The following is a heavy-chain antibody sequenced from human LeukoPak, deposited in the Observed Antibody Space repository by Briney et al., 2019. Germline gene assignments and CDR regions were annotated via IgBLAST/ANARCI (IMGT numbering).Heavy chain of an antibody. J-gene: IGHJ6*03. Sequence: SETLSLTCAVSGGSISSGGYSWSWIRQPPGKGLEWIGYIYYSGSTYYNPSLKSRVTISVDTSKNQFSLKLSSVTAADTAVYYCARAQGWFGDLWYYYYYMDVWGKGTTVTISS. CDR3: ARAQGWFGDLWYYYYYMDV. CDR2: IYYSGST. V-gene: IGHV4-30-4*07. D-gene: IGHD3-10*01. CDR1: GGSISSGGYS.